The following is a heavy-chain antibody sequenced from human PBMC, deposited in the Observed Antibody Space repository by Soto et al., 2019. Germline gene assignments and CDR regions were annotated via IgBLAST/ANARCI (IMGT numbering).Heavy chain of an antibody. CDR2: MNPNRTNT. V-gene: IGHV1-8*01. J-gene: IGHJ5*02. D-gene: IGHD2-2*01. CDR3: VRGGFLSHDHVIIAPATLGFDP. Sequence: QVQLMQSGAEVNKPGASVKVSCKASGYTFTTYAINWVRQAPGQGLEWMGWMNPNRTNTGYAEKFQGRVTMTRDTSISTAYMELSSLRYDDTAVYYCVRGGFLSHDHVIIAPATLGFDPWGQGTLVTVSS. CDR1: GYTFTTYA.